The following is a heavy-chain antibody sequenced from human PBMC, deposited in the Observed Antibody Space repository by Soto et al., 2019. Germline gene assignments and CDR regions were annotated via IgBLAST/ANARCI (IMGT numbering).Heavy chain of an antibody. CDR2: ISYDGSNK. CDR3: AKDRVAETKKPGYGMDV. CDR1: VFTFVSDF. V-gene: IGHV3-30*18. Sequence: VVSLILSCSSSVFTFVSDFVQWVRQAPVNWLEWVAVISYDGSNKYYEDSVKGRFTISRDNSKNTLYLQMNSMRAEDTDVYYCAKDRVAETKKPGYGMDVWGQGTPVTVSS. J-gene: IGHJ6*02. D-gene: IGHD6-13*01.